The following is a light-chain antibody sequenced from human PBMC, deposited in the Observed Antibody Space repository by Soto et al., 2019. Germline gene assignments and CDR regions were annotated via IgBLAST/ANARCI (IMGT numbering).Light chain of an antibody. Sequence: QSVLTQPASVSGSPGQSITISCTGTSGDFGSYDYVSWYQQHPDKAPKLMIYEVSNRPSGVSNRFSGSKSVNTATLTISGLQADDEADYYCSSYTSSSTRVFGTGTKVTVL. V-gene: IGLV2-14*03. CDR2: EVS. CDR1: SGDFGSYDY. CDR3: SSYTSSSTRV. J-gene: IGLJ1*01.